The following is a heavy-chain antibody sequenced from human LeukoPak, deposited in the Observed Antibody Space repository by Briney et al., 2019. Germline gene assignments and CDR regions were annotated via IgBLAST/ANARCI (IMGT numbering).Heavy chain of an antibody. V-gene: IGHV4-59*01. CDR1: GGSISSYY. CDR3: AGPSQRDYYYYYMDV. Sequence: SETLSLTCTVSGGSISSYYWSWIRQPAGKGLEWIGYIYYSGSTNYNPSLKSRVTISVDTSKNQFSLKLSSVTAADTAVYYCAGPSQRDYYYYYMDVWGKGTTVTVSS. J-gene: IGHJ6*03. D-gene: IGHD2-2*01. CDR2: IYYSGST.